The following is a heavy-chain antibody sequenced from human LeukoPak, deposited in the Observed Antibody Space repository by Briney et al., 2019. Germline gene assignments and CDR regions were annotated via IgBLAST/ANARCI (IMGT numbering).Heavy chain of an antibody. Sequence: PWGSLRLSCAASGFSFSNYWMSWVRQAPGKGLEWVANIKHDGSEKYHVDSVKGRFTISRDNAKNSLYLQMNSLRAEDTAVYYCARDRGGYSGYIYWGQGTLVTVTS. V-gene: IGHV3-7*04. CDR1: GFSFSNYW. D-gene: IGHD5-12*01. J-gene: IGHJ4*02. CDR2: IKHDGSEK. CDR3: ARDRGGYSGYIY.